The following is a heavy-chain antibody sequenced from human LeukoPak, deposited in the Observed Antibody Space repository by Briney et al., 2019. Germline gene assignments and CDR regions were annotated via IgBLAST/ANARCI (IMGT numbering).Heavy chain of an antibody. Sequence: GGSLRLSCAASGFTFSNYAMSWVRQAPGKGLEWVSGISGSGGSTYYADSVKGRFTISGDNSKKTLYLQMNSLRVDDTAVYYCVKSTRTGTWGDAFDIWGQGTMVTVSS. CDR3: VKSTRTGTWGDAFDI. J-gene: IGHJ3*02. CDR2: ISGSGGST. D-gene: IGHD3-16*01. V-gene: IGHV3-23*01. CDR1: GFTFSNYA.